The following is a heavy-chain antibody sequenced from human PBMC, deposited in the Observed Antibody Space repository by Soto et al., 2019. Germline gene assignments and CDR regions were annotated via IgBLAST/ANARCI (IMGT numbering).Heavy chain of an antibody. CDR1: GGTFSSYA. CDR3: ARRPMVRGDIIWYFDL. Sequence: QVQLVQSGAEVKKPGSSVKVSCKASGGTFSSYAISWVRQAPGQGLEWMGGIIPIFGTANYAQKFQGRVTITAYESTSTAYMELSILRYENTAVYYGARRPMVRGDIIWYFDLWGRGTLVNVSS. V-gene: IGHV1-69*01. J-gene: IGHJ2*01. CDR2: IIPIFGTA. D-gene: IGHD3-10*01.